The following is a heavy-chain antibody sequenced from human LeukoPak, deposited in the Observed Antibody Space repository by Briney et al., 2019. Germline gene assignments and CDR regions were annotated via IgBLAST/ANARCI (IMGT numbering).Heavy chain of an antibody. J-gene: IGHJ4*02. Sequence: PSETLSLTCAVSGGSISSSKWWSLVRQPPGKGLEWIGSIFHSGSTYYNPSLKSRVTISVDTSQNQFSLKLTSVTAADTAVYYCARSWFSTGPADYWGQGTLVTVSS. D-gene: IGHD6-13*01. CDR3: ARSWFSTGPADY. V-gene: IGHV4-4*02. CDR1: GGSISSSKW. CDR2: IFHSGST.